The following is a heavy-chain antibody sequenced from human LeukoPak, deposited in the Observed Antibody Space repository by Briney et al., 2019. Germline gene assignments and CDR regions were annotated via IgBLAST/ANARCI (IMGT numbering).Heavy chain of an antibody. CDR3: ARDSRDAFDI. Sequence: GGSLRLSCAASGFTFSDYYMTWVRQAPGKGLEWVSYISSSSSTIYYADSVKGRFTISRDNAKNSLYLQMNSLRAEDTAVYYCARDSRDAFDIWGQGTMVTVSS. J-gene: IGHJ3*02. CDR1: GFTFSDYY. V-gene: IGHV3-11*04. D-gene: IGHD2-2*01. CDR2: ISSSSSTI.